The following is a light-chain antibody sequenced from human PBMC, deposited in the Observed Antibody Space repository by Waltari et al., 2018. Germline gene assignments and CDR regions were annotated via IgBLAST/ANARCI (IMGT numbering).Light chain of an antibody. Sequence: EIVLTQSPGPLSLSPGERATLSCRASQTVRTTYLAWYQQKPGQAPTLVIHGASSRATGIPDRFSGSGSGTDFSLTISSLEPEDFAVYYCQQYDISPLTFGGGTKVEIK. CDR2: GAS. CDR3: QQYDISPLT. J-gene: IGKJ4*01. V-gene: IGKV3-20*01. CDR1: QTVRTTY.